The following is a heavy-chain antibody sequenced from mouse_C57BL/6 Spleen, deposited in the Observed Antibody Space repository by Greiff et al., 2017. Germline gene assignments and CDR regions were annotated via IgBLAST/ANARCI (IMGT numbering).Heavy chain of an antibody. D-gene: IGHD2-1*01. CDR1: GYTFTGYW. CDR2: ILPGSGST. J-gene: IGHJ2*01. CDR3: ARSGIYYGNYGVYFDY. Sequence: VQLQQSGAELMKPGASVKLSCKATGYTFTGYWIEWVKQRPGHGLEWIGEILPGSGSTNYNEKFKGKATFTADTSSNTAYMQLSSLTTEDSAIYYCARSGIYYGNYGVYFDYWDQGTTLTVSS. V-gene: IGHV1-9*01.